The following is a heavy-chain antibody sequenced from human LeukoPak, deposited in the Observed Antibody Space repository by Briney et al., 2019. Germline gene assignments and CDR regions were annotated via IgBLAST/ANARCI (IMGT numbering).Heavy chain of an antibody. CDR3: ARDRIAAAGRSYYYYGMDV. D-gene: IGHD6-13*01. CDR1: GGSFSGYY. V-gene: IGHV4-34*01. Sequence: PSETLSLTCAVYGGSFSGYYWRWIRQPPGKGLEWIGEINHSGSTNYNPSLKSRVTISVDTSKNQFSLKLSSVTAADTAVYYCARDRIAAAGRSYYYYGMDVWGQGTTVTVSS. J-gene: IGHJ6*02. CDR2: INHSGST.